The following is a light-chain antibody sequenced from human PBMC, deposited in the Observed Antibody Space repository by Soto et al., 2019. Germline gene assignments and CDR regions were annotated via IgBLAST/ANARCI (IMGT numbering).Light chain of an antibody. J-gene: IGKJ1*01. CDR2: GAS. V-gene: IGKV3-20*01. CDR1: QSGSINY. Sequence: EIVLTQSPGTLSFSPGERATLSCRASQSGSINYVGWYQQRPGQAPRLLIYGASGRATGIPDRFSGSESGTDFTLTISRVEAEDSAVYFCQQYGTSPRTFGQGTKV. CDR3: QQYGTSPRT.